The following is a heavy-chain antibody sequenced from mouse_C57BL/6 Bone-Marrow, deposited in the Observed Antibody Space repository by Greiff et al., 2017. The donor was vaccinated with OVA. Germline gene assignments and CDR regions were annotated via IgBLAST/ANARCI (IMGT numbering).Heavy chain of an antibody. V-gene: IGHV1-63*01. D-gene: IGHD2-10*02. CDR3: ARRMDYDAMDY. Sequence: QVQLQQSGAELVRPGPSVKMSFKASGYTFTNYWIGWAKQRPGHGLEWIGDIYPGGGYTNYNEKFKGKATLTADKSSSTAYMQFSSLTSEDSAVYYCARRMDYDAMDYWGQGTSVTVSS. J-gene: IGHJ4*01. CDR2: IYPGGGYT. CDR1: GYTFTNYW.